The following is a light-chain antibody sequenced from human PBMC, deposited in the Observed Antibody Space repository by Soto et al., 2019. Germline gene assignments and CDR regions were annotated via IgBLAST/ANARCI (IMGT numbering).Light chain of an antibody. J-gene: IGKJ5*01. CDR2: DAS. V-gene: IGKV1-33*01. Sequence: DIQMTQSPSSLSASVGDRVTFTCQASQDINKNLIWYQQKPGKAPKLLIYDASDLETGVPSRFSGSGSGTGFTFTISRLQPEDFATYYCQQYESLPLTFGQGTRLEIK. CDR3: QQYESLPLT. CDR1: QDINKN.